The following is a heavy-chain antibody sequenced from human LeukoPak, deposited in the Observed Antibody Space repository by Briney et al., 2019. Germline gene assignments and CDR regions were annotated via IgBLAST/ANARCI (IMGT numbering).Heavy chain of an antibody. Sequence: ASVKVSCKASGYTFTSYDINWVRQAAGHGLEWMGWMNSNSGNTGYVQKFQGRVIMTRNTSISTAYMELSSLRSEDTSVYYCAIGPYFGYDSSGCDYYFDYWGQGTLVTVSS. CDR3: AIGPYFGYDSSGCDYYFDY. J-gene: IGHJ4*02. V-gene: IGHV1-8*01. CDR2: MNSNSGNT. CDR1: GYTFTSYD. D-gene: IGHD3-22*01.